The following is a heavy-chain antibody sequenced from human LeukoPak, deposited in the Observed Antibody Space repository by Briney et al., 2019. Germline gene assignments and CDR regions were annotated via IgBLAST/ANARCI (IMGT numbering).Heavy chain of an antibody. J-gene: IGHJ4*02. D-gene: IGHD6-6*01. V-gene: IGHV4-59*01. CDR2: IYYSGST. CDR3: ARERKQLLFDY. CDR1: GGSISSYY. Sequence: SETLSLTCTVYGGSISSYYWSWIRQPPGKGLEWIGYIYYSGSTNYNPSLKSRVTISVDTSKNQFSLKLSSVTAADTAVYYCARERKQLLFDYWGQGTLVTVSS.